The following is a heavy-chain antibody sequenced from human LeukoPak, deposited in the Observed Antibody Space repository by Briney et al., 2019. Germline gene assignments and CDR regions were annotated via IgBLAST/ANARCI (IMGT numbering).Heavy chain of an antibody. Sequence: PSETLSLTCTVSGYSISSGYYWGWIRQPPGKGLEWIGSIYHSGSTYYNPSLKSRVTISVDTSKNQFSLKLSSVTAADTAVYYCARDPAGIEIVVVKDDAFDIWGQGTMVTVSS. CDR1: GYSISSGYY. CDR3: ARDPAGIEIVVVKDDAFDI. J-gene: IGHJ3*02. CDR2: IYHSGST. D-gene: IGHD3-22*01. V-gene: IGHV4-38-2*02.